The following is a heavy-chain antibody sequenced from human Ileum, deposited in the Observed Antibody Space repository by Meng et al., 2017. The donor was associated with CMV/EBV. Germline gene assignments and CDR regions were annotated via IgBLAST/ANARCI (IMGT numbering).Heavy chain of an antibody. J-gene: IGHJ4*02. CDR3: ARVGSGSYYFDY. V-gene: IGHV1-8*03. D-gene: IGHD1-26*01. Sequence: FKYTCYTSTRFDTTLLRPAIGQGLELMGWMNPNSGNTGYAQQSQGRATITRNTSISTAYMELSSLRSEDTAVYYCARVGSGSYYFDYWGQGTLVTVSS. CDR2: MNPNSGNT. CDR1: CYTSTRFD.